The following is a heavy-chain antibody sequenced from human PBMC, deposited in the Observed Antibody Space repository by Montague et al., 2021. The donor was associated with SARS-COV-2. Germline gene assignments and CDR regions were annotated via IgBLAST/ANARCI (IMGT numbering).Heavy chain of an antibody. V-gene: IGHV5-51*01. D-gene: IGHD2-15*01. J-gene: IGHJ5*02. CDR3: ARQFYCSGGGCPLDWFDP. CDR1: GYSFTSYW. CDR2: IYPGDSDT. Sequence: QSGAEVKKPGESLKISCKGSGYSFTSYWIGWVRQMPGKGLEWMGIIYPGDSDTRYSPSFQGQVTISADKSISTAYLQWSSLKASDTAMYYCARQFYCSGGGCPLDWFDPWGQGTLVTVSS.